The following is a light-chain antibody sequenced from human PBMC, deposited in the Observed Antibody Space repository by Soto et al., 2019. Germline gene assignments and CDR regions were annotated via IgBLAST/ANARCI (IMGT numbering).Light chain of an antibody. Sequence: DIQMTQSPSTLSGSVGDRVTITCRASQTISSWLAWYQQKPGKAPKLLIYKASTVKSGVPSRFSGSGSGTEFTLTISSLQPDDFATDYCQHYNSYSEAVGRGTKVELK. CDR2: KAS. CDR3: QHYNSYSEA. CDR1: QTISSW. J-gene: IGKJ1*01. V-gene: IGKV1-5*03.